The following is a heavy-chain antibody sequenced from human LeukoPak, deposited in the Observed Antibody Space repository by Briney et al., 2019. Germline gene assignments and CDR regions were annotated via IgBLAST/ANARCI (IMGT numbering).Heavy chain of an antibody. CDR1: GGSTSSSTYY. J-gene: IGHJ4*02. V-gene: IGHV4-39*07. D-gene: IGHD3-22*01. Sequence: SETLSLTCSVSGGSTSSSTYYWGWVRQPPGKGLEWIGIIYSGTTFYNPSLKSRVTISVDTSKNNFSLKVRSLTAADTAVYYCVSEPLEHDTSGYFDYWGQGTLVTVSS. CDR2: IYSGTT. CDR3: VSEPLEHDTSGYFDY.